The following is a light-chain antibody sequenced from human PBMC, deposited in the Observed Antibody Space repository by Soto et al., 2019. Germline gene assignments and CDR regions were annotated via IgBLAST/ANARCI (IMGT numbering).Light chain of an antibody. Sequence: DIQMTQSPSSLSASVGDRVTITCRASQSISSYLNGYQQKPGKAPKLLIYAASSLQSGVPSRFSGRGSGTDFTLTISSLQPEYFATYFCQQGYSSLWTFGQGTKVEIK. CDR1: QSISSY. V-gene: IGKV1-39*01. CDR3: QQGYSSLWT. J-gene: IGKJ1*01. CDR2: AAS.